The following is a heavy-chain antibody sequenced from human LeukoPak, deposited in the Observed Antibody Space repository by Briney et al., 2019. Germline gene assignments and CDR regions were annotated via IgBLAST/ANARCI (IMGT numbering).Heavy chain of an antibody. CDR3: AKGPLRGTAAASDY. CDR1: GFTFNNYG. Sequence: GKSLRLSCAASGFTFNNYGMHWVRQAPGKGLEWVAVISYDGRNKHYPDSVKGRFTISRDISTDTLWLQMDSLRTEDTAVYYCAKGPLRGTAAASDYWGQGTLVTVSS. CDR2: ISYDGRNK. J-gene: IGHJ4*02. V-gene: IGHV3-30*18. D-gene: IGHD2-2*01.